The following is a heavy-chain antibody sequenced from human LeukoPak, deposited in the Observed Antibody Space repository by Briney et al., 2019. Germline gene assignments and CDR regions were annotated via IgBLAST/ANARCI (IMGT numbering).Heavy chain of an antibody. Sequence: PGGSLRLSCAASGFTFSSYAMSWVRQAPGKGLEWVSAISGSGGSTYYADSVKGRFTISRGNSKNTLYLQMNSLRAEDTAVYYCARINDYGDYYFDYWGQGTLVTVSS. CDR1: GFTFSSYA. CDR2: ISGSGGST. V-gene: IGHV3-23*01. J-gene: IGHJ4*02. D-gene: IGHD4-17*01. CDR3: ARINDYGDYYFDY.